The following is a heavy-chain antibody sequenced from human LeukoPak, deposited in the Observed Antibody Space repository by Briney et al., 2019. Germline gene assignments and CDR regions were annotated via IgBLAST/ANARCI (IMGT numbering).Heavy chain of an antibody. CDR3: ARGVTGYSYGKDDAFDI. D-gene: IGHD5-18*01. CDR1: GFTFSSVW. Sequence: GGSLRLSCAASGFTFSSVWMSWVRQAPGKGLEWVAVISYDGSNKYYADSVKGRFTISRDNSKNTLYLQMNSLRAEDTAVYYCARGVTGYSYGKDDAFDIWGQGTMVTVSS. J-gene: IGHJ3*02. CDR2: ISYDGSNK. V-gene: IGHV3-30*03.